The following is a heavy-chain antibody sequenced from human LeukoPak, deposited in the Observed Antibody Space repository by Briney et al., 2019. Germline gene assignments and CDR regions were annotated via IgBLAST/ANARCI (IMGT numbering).Heavy chain of an antibody. CDR1: GYSFNEYY. D-gene: IGHD3-22*01. CDR3: ATATRYDSSDARSHYFDL. Sequence: GASVKVSWRAPGYSFNEYYVHWVRQAPGQGLEWMGWIVPITGDTRYAPRFQGGVTLSSDTSTSTAYLELSSLRSDDTAVFYCATATRYDSSDARSHYFDLWGRGTLITVSS. CDR2: IVPITGDT. J-gene: IGHJ2*01. V-gene: IGHV1-2*02.